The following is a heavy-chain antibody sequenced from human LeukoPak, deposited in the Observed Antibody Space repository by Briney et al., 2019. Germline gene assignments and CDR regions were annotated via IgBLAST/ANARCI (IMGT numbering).Heavy chain of an antibody. V-gene: IGHV3-7*05. Sequence: GGSPRLSCAASGFTFSSYWMSWVRQAPGKGLEWVANIKQDGSEKYCVDSVKGRFTISRDNAKNSLDLQMNSLRAEDTAVYYCASHQEWQLPSGFDIWGQGTMVTVSS. CDR1: GFTFSSYW. D-gene: IGHD2-15*01. CDR2: IKQDGSEK. J-gene: IGHJ3*02. CDR3: ASHQEWQLPSGFDI.